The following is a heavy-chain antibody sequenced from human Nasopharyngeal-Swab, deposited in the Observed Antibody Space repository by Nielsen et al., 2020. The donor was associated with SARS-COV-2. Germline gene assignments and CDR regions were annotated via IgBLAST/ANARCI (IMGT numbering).Heavy chain of an antibody. Sequence: WVRQAPGQGLEWMGIINPSGVTTTYAQKFQGRVTMTRDTSPRAVYMELSSLIYEDTAVYYCARGCVTTVVRGVEDWFDPWGQGTLVTVSS. D-gene: IGHD3-10*01. CDR2: INPSGVTT. CDR3: ARGCVTTVVRGVEDWFDP. V-gene: IGHV1-46*01. J-gene: IGHJ5*02.